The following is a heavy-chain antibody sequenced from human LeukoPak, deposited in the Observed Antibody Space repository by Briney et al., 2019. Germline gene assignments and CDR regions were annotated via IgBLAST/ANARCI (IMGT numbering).Heavy chain of an antibody. D-gene: IGHD6-19*01. CDR1: GGSFSGYY. CDR3: ARTVHYSSGWSPTYYFDY. V-gene: IGHV4-59*01. J-gene: IGHJ4*02. Sequence: SETLSLTCAVYGGSFSGYYWSWIRQPPGKGLEWIGYIYNSGNTNYNPSLKSRVTISEDTSKNQFSLKLSSVTAADTAVYYCARTVHYSSGWSPTYYFDYWGQGTLVTVSS. CDR2: IYNSGNT.